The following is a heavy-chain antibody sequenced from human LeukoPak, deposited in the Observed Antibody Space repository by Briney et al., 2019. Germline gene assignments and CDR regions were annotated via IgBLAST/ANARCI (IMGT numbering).Heavy chain of an antibody. Sequence: GGSLRLSCAASGFTFSSYGMHWVRQAPGKGLEWVAVISYDGSNKYYADSVKGRFTISRDNSKNTLYLQMNSLRAEDTAVYYCAKTTARYNWNDEGAFFDYWGQGTLVTVSS. CDR1: GFTFSSYG. V-gene: IGHV3-30*18. D-gene: IGHD1-20*01. J-gene: IGHJ4*02. CDR3: AKTTARYNWNDEGAFFDY. CDR2: ISYDGSNK.